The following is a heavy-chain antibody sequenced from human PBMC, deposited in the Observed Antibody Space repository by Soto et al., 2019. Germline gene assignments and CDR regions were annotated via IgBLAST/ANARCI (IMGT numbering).Heavy chain of an antibody. CDR1: GGTFSSYA. Sequence: QVQLVQSGAEVKKPGSSVKVSCKASGGTFSSYAISWVRQAPGQGLEWMGGIIPIFGTANYAQKFQGRVTITPDESTSTAYMELSSLRSEATAVYYCARDTSIAVAGPYYYGMDVWGQGTTVTVSS. CDR3: ARDTSIAVAGPYYYGMDV. V-gene: IGHV1-69*01. D-gene: IGHD6-19*01. J-gene: IGHJ6*02. CDR2: IIPIFGTA.